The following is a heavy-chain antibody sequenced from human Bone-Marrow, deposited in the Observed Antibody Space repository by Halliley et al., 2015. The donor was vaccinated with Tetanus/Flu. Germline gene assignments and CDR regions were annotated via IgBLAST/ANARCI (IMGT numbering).Heavy chain of an antibody. J-gene: IGHJ6*02. V-gene: IGHV3-49*04. Sequence: SLRLSCTASGFTFDDYALSWVRQAPGKGLEWVGCIRSKASGGTKEYAGSVKGRFTISRDDSKSIAYLQMNSLKTEDTAVYYCTRDIEVVVAATCYYYYGMDVWGQGTTVTVSS. CDR2: IRSKASGGTK. CDR3: TRDIEVVVAATCYYYYGMDV. D-gene: IGHD2-15*01. CDR1: GFTFDDYA.